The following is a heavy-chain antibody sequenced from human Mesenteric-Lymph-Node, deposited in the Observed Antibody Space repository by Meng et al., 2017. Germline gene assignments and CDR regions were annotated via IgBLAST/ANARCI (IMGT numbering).Heavy chain of an antibody. J-gene: IGHJ4*02. CDR1: GDSISSDIW. V-gene: IGHV4-4*02. CDR2: VYHRGDT. Sequence: QVQLQEAGPGLVKTSGTLSLLCTVAGDSISSDIWWSWVRQPPGKGLEWIGEVYHRGDTNYNPSLKSRVVISVDRSKNQFSLNLSSVTAADTAVYYCGRDQGRQLINHWGQGTLVTVSS. D-gene: IGHD1-1*01. CDR3: GRDQGRQLINH.